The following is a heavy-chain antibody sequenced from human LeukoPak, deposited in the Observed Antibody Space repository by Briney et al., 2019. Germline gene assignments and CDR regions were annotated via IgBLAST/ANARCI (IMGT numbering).Heavy chain of an antibody. V-gene: IGHV1-46*01. J-gene: IGHJ4*02. D-gene: IGHD6-13*01. CDR2: INPSGGST. Sequence: ASVKVSCKASGYTFTSYYMHWVRQAPGQGLEWMGIINPSGGSTSYARKFQGRVTMTRDTSTSTVYMELSSLRSEDTAVYYCARSSERIAAALPTYYFDYWGQGTLVTVSS. CDR1: GYTFTSYY. CDR3: ARSSERIAAALPTYYFDY.